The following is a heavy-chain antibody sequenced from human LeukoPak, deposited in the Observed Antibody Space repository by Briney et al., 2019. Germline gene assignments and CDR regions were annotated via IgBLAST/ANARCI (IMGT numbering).Heavy chain of an antibody. CDR3: AQSMVTGTPQFFDY. D-gene: IGHD1-20*01. V-gene: IGHV3-23*01. J-gene: IGHJ4*02. CDR2: ISGSGGST. CDR1: GFTFSSYA. Sequence: PGGSLRLSCAASGFTFSSYAMSWVRQAPGKGLEWVSTISGSGGSTYYADSVKGRFTISRDNSKDTLYLQMNSLRAEDTAVYYCAQSMVTGTPQFFDYWGQGTLVTVSS.